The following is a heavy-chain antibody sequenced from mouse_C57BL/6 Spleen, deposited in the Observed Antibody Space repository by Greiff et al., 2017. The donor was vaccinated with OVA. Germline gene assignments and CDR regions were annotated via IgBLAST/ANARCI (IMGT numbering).Heavy chain of an antibody. CDR2: IYPGSGNT. D-gene: IGHD1-1*01. CDR1: GYTFTDYY. Sequence: VQLQQSGAELVRPGASVKLSCKASGYTFTDYYINWVKQRPGQGLEWIARIYPGSGNTYYNEKVKGKATLTAEKSSRTAYMQLSSLTSEDSAVYFCARGTTVEDYWGQGTTLTVSS. J-gene: IGHJ2*01. V-gene: IGHV1-76*01. CDR3: ARGTTVEDY.